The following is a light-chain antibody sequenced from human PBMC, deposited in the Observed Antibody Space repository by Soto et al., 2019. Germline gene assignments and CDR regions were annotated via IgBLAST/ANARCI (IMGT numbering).Light chain of an antibody. CDR2: DVG. CDR3: NSYRTVSTYV. Sequence: QSVLTQPASVSGSPGQSITIACTGTSSDIVGYNFVSWYQQHPGKAPKLLIYDVGNRPSGVSNRFSGSKSGNTASLTISGLQAEDEAHYYCNSYRTVSTYVFGTGTKVTVL. CDR1: SSDIVGYNF. J-gene: IGLJ1*01. V-gene: IGLV2-14*01.